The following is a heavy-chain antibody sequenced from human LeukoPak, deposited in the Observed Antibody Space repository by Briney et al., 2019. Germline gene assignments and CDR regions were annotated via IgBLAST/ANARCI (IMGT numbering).Heavy chain of an antibody. D-gene: IGHD3-9*01. CDR1: GVSISSSSYY. Sequence: SETLSLTCTVSGVSISSSSYYWGWIRQPPGKGLEWIGSIYYSGSTYYNPSLKSRVTISVDTSKNQFSLKLSSVTAADTAVYYCARGTSSLRYFDWLLEPDYYYYMDVWGKGTTVTISS. CDR2: IYYSGST. V-gene: IGHV4-39*01. J-gene: IGHJ6*03. CDR3: ARGTSSLRYFDWLLEPDYYYYMDV.